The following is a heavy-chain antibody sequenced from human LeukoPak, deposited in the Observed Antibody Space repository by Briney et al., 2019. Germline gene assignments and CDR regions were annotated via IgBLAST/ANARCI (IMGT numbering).Heavy chain of an antibody. CDR3: ARAIQFGGYFDH. CDR1: GFTVSGDY. J-gene: IGHJ4*02. D-gene: IGHD2-15*01. CDR2: IFGAATT. V-gene: IGHV3-53*01. Sequence: QPGGSLRLSCAASGFTVSGDYMSWVRQAPGKGLEWVSVIFGAATTYYADSVKGRFTISRDNSKNTLYLQMNSLRAEDTAVYYCARAIQFGGYFDHWGRGTLVTVST.